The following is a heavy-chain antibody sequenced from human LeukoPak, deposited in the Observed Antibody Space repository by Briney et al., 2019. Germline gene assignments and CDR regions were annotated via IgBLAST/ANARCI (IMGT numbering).Heavy chain of an antibody. CDR1: GFTFSSDS. CDR2: ISSSSIYI. Sequence: SGGSLRLSCAASGFTFSSDSMNWVRQAPGKGLEWVSSISSSSIYIYYADSVKGRFTISRDNAKNSLYLQMNSLRAEDTAVYYCARGLDSSGYPDHPYNWFDPWGQGTLVTVSS. D-gene: IGHD3-22*01. CDR3: ARGLDSSGYPDHPYNWFDP. V-gene: IGHV3-21*01. J-gene: IGHJ5*02.